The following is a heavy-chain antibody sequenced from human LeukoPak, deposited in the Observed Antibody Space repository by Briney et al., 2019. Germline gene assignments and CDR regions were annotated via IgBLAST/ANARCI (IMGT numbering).Heavy chain of an antibody. CDR2: IYYSGST. V-gene: IGHV4-39*07. CDR3: ARHTKLGSGSYVDY. D-gene: IGHD5-12*01. Sequence: TSETLSLTCTVSGGSISSSSYYWGWIRQPPGKGLEWIGSIYYSGSTYYNPSLKSRVTISVDTSKNQFSLKLSSVTAADTAVYYCARHTKLGSGSYVDYWGQGTLVTVSS. CDR1: GGSISSSSYY. J-gene: IGHJ4*02.